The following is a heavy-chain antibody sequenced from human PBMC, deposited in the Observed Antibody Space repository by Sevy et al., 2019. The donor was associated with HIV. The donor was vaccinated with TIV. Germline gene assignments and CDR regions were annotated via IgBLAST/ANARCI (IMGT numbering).Heavy chain of an antibody. D-gene: IGHD3-16*01. V-gene: IGHV1-2*02. Sequence: AAVKVSCKASAYSFTAYYVHWVGQAPGQGLEWMGWINPNSDGTNYARRFQGRVTMSTDTSISTAYMELSSLRSDDTAVYYCARDRMLFGGGGGLDVWGQGTTVTVSS. CDR1: AYSFTAYY. CDR3: ARDRMLFGGGGGLDV. J-gene: IGHJ6*02. CDR2: INPNSDGT.